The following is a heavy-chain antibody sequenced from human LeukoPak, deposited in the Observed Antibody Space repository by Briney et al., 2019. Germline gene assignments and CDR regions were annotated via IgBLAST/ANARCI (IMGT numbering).Heavy chain of an antibody. V-gene: IGHV4-59*01. J-gene: IGHJ4*02. Sequence: SETLSLTCTVSGGSISSYYWSWIRQPPGKGLEWIGYIYYSGSTNYNPSLKSRVTISVDTSKNQFSLKLSSVTAADTAVYYCARDSYYDFWSGYYTPYYFDYWGQGTLVTVSS. CDR3: ARDSYYDFWSGYYTPYYFDY. D-gene: IGHD3-3*01. CDR1: GGSISSYY. CDR2: IYYSGST.